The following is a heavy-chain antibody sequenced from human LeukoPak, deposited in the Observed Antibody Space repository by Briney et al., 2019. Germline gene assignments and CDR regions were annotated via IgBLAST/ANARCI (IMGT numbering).Heavy chain of an antibody. CDR1: GGSISSSSYY. CDR3: ARGEMTTVTTFDY. Sequence: KSSETLSLTCTVSGGSISSSSYYWGWIRQPPGKGLEWIGSIYYSGSTYYNPSLKSRVTISVDTSENQFSLKLSSVTAADTAVYYCARGEMTTVTTFDYWGQGTLVTVSS. CDR2: IYYSGST. D-gene: IGHD4-17*01. V-gene: IGHV4-39*07. J-gene: IGHJ4*02.